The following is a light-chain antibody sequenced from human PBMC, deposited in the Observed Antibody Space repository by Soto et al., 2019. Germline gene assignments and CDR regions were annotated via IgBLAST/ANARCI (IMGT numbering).Light chain of an antibody. V-gene: IGKV3-20*01. J-gene: IGKJ3*01. CDR1: QSISSSY. CDR3: QQDGSARFT. CDR2: GAS. Sequence: EIVLTQSPGTLSLSPGERATLSCRASQSISSSYLAWYQQKPRQAPRLLVYGASSRATGIPDRFSGSGSGTDFTLTISRLEPEDFAVYYFQQDGSARFTFGLGPKWISN.